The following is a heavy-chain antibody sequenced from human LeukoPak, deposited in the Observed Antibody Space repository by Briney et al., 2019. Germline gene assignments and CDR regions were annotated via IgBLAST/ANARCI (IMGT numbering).Heavy chain of an antibody. Sequence: GGSLRLSCAASGFTFSSYGMHWVRQAPGKGLEGVAVIWYDGSNKYYADSVKGRFTISRDNSKNTLYLQMNSLRAEDTAVYYCASTVTTLGGFDYWGQGTLVTVSS. J-gene: IGHJ4*02. CDR1: GFTFSSYG. D-gene: IGHD4-17*01. V-gene: IGHV3-33*01. CDR2: IWYDGSNK. CDR3: ASTVTTLGGFDY.